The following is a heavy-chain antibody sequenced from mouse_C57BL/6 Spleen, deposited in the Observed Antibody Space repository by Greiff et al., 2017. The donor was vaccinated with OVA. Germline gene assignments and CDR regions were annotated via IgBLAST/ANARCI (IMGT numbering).Heavy chain of an antibody. J-gene: IGHJ3*01. CDR3: ARGDDGYLFAN. Sequence: VQLQQSGAELVMPGASVKLSCKASGYTFTSYWMHWVKQRPGQGLEWIGEIDPSDSYTNYNQKFKGKSTLTVDKSSSTAYMQLSSLTSEDSAVYYCARGDDGYLFANWGHGTLVTVSA. V-gene: IGHV1-69*01. CDR1: GYTFTSYW. CDR2: IDPSDSYT. D-gene: IGHD2-3*01.